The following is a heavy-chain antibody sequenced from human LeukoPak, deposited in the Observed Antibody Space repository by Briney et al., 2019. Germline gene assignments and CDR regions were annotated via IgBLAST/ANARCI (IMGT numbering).Heavy chain of an antibody. J-gene: IGHJ1*01. Sequence: GGSLRLPCAASGFTFSSYAMSWVRQAPGKGLEWVSAISGSGGSTYYADSVKGRFTISRDNSKNTLYLQMNSLRAEDTAVYYCAKDRYCSSTSCYAAEYFQHWGQGTLVTVSS. CDR2: ISGSGGST. CDR3: AKDRYCSSTSCYAAEYFQH. D-gene: IGHD2-2*01. CDR1: GFTFSSYA. V-gene: IGHV3-23*01.